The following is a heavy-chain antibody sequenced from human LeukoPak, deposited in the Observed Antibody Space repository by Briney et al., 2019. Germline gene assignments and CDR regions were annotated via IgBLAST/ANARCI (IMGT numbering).Heavy chain of an antibody. CDR2: IKQDGSEK. J-gene: IGHJ4*02. Sequence: PGGSLRLSCAASGFTFSNAWMNWVRQAPGKGLEWVANIKQDGSEKNYVDSVKGRFTISRDNAKNSLYLQMNSLRAEDTAVYYCASGLELDYWGQGTLVTVSS. V-gene: IGHV3-7*03. CDR3: ASGLELDY. CDR1: GFTFSNAW.